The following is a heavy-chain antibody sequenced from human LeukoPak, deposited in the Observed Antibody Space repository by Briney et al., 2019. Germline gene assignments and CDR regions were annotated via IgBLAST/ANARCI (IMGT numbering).Heavy chain of an antibody. CDR1: GGSISGYY. J-gene: IGHJ5*02. CDR2: IYTSGSI. D-gene: IGHD4-11*01. Sequence: SETLSLTCTVSGGSISGYYWSWIRQPAGKGLEWIGRIYTSGSINYNPSLKSRVTMSVDTSKNQFSLKLRSVTAADTAVYYCARDLDYTYRWFDPWGQETLVTVSS. V-gene: IGHV4-4*07. CDR3: ARDLDYTYRWFDP.